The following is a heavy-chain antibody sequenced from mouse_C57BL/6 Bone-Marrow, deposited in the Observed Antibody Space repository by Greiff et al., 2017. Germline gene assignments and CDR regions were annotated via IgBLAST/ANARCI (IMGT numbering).Heavy chain of an antibody. CDR1: GYTFTDYY. V-gene: IGHV1-19*01. CDR2: INPYNGGT. D-gene: IGHD1-1*01. Sequence: EVQLQQSGPVLVKPGASVKMSCTASGYTFTDYYMNWVKQSPGKSLEWLGVINPYNGGTSYNPKLKGTATLTVDTSSNTAYMELNSLTSEDSAVYYGARPLVLRYPDYWGKGTTLTVSS. CDR3: ARPLVLRYPDY. J-gene: IGHJ2*01.